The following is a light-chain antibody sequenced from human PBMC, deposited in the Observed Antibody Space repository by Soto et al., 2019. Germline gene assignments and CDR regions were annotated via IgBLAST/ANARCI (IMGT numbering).Light chain of an antibody. CDR2: EVT. J-gene: IGLJ1*01. V-gene: IGLV2-14*01. Sequence: QSALTQPASVSGSPGQTIPISCTGTSSDIGGYNAVSWYQHHPGKAPKLIIYEVTHRPSGVSDRFSASKSGNTASLTISGLQAEDEADYYCNSFRVSHLYVFGTGTKVTVL. CDR1: SSDIGGYNA. CDR3: NSFRVSHLYV.